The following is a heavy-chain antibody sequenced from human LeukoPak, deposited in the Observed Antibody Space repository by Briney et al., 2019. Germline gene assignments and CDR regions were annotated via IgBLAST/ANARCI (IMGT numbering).Heavy chain of an antibody. CDR1: GLTFSTYA. Sequence: GGSLRLSCAASGLTFSTYATSGVRAAPGGGLEWVSTITGSVVSTYYVESVKGRFTISRDISKSTMYLQMNSLRVEDTATYYCAKDRGRDISRWYRYFAFWGQGALVTVSS. CDR2: ITGSVVST. CDR3: AKDRGRDISRWYRYFAF. J-gene: IGHJ4*02. D-gene: IGHD6-19*01. V-gene: IGHV3-23*01.